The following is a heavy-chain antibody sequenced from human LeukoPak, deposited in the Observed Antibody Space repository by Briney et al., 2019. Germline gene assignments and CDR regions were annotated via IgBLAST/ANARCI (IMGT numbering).Heavy chain of an antibody. J-gene: IGHJ6*02. CDR1: GGSISSGGYY. CDR2: IYYSGST. D-gene: IGHD3-22*01. Sequence: SSETLSLTCTVSGGSISSGGYYWSWIRQHPGKGLEWIGYIYYSGSTYYNPSLKSRVTISVDTSKNQFSLKLSSVTAADTAVYYCARDRRYYDTSGTVYYDAMDVWVQGTTVTVSS. V-gene: IGHV4-31*03. CDR3: ARDRRYYDTSGTVYYDAMDV.